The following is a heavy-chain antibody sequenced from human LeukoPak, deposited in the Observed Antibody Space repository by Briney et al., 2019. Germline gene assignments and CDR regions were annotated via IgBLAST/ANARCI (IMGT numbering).Heavy chain of an antibody. Sequence: PGGSLRLSCAASGFTFSSYSMNWVRQAPGKGLEWVSSISSSSSYIYYADSVKGRFTISRDNAKNPLYLQMNSLRAEDTAVYYCARDKGYGSGNFWSVDYWGQGTLVTVSS. D-gene: IGHD3-10*01. CDR2: ISSSSSYI. CDR1: GFTFSSYS. J-gene: IGHJ4*02. V-gene: IGHV3-21*01. CDR3: ARDKGYGSGNFWSVDY.